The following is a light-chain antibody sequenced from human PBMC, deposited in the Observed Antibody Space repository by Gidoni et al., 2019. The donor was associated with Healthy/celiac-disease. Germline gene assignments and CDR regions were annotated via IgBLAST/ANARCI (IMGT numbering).Light chain of an antibody. CDR2: GES. CDR1: QSVSSCY. J-gene: IGKJ2*01. Sequence: EIVLTQSPGTLSLSPGERATLSCRASQSVSSCYLAWYQQKPGQAPRLLIYGESSRATGIPDRFSGSGSGTDFTLTISRLEPEDFAVYYCQQYGSSPPYTFGQGTKLEIK. CDR3: QQYGSSPPYT. V-gene: IGKV3-20*01.